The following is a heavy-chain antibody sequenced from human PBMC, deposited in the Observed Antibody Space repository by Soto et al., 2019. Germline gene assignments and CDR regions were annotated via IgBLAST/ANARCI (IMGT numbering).Heavy chain of an antibody. CDR2: ISAYNGNT. Sequence: ASVKVSCKASGYTFTSYGISWVRQAPGQGLEWMGWISAYNGNTNYAQKLQGRVTMTTDTSTSTAYMELRSLRSDDTAVYYCARLPYGSGSLNWFDPWGQGTLVTVSS. CDR3: ARLPYGSGSLNWFDP. CDR1: GYTFTSYG. V-gene: IGHV1-18*01. D-gene: IGHD3-10*01. J-gene: IGHJ5*02.